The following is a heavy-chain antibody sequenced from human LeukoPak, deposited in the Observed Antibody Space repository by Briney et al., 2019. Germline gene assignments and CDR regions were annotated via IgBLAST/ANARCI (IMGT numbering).Heavy chain of an antibody. D-gene: IGHD3-10*01. Sequence: ASVKVSCKASGYTFTSYDINWVRQATGQGLEWMGWMKPNSGNTGYAQKFQGRVTMTRNTSISTAYMELSSLRSEDTAVYYCARYSRVRGTFDYWGQGTLVTVSS. CDR1: GYTFTSYD. CDR3: ARYSRVRGTFDY. V-gene: IGHV1-8*01. J-gene: IGHJ4*02. CDR2: MKPNSGNT.